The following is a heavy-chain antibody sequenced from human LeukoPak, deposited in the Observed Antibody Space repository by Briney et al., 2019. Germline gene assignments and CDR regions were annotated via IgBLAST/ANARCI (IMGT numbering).Heavy chain of an antibody. V-gene: IGHV3-30*04. CDR1: GFTFSSYA. CDR3: ARDYVNYYYGMDV. D-gene: IGHD3-10*02. Sequence: GRSLRLSCAACGFTFSSYAMHWVRQAPGKGLEWVAVISYDGSNKYYADSVKGRFTISRDNSKTTLYLQMNSLRAEDTAVYYCARDYVNYYYGMDVWGQGTRVTVSS. J-gene: IGHJ6*02. CDR2: ISYDGSNK.